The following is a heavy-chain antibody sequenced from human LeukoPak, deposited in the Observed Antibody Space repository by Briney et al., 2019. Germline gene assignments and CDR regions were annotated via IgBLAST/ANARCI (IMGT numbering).Heavy chain of an antibody. CDR2: IYRSGST. CDR3: ARRHSSGWFYY. CDR1: GYSLNNGFY. D-gene: IGHD6-19*01. V-gene: IGHV4-38-2*02. Sequence: LETLSLTRTVAGYSLNNGFYWGLVRPPPRGGVGWIGNIYRSGSTSYNPSLKSRVTISVDTSKNQFSLKVNSVTAADTAVYYCARRHSSGWFYYWGQGTLVTVSS. J-gene: IGHJ4*02.